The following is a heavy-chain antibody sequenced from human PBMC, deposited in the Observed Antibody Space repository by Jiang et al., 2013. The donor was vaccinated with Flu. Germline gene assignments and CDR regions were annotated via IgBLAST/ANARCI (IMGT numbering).Heavy chain of an antibody. V-gene: IGHV3-21*01. D-gene: IGHD2-15*01. Sequence: GGSPRLSCAASGFTLSPYSMNWVRQAPGKGLEWVSFISGDNSYIHYADSVKGRFTISRDNAKNSLYLQMNSLTAEDTAVYYCASAIGGAHYYYGMDVWGKGTTVTVSS. CDR2: ISGDNSYI. CDR1: GFTLSPYS. J-gene: IGHJ6*04. CDR3: ASAIGGAHYYYGMDV.